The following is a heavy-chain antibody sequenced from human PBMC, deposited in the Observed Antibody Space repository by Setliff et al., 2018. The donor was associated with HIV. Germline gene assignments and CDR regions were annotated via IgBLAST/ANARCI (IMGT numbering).Heavy chain of an antibody. Sequence: SETLSLTCIVSGGSISSSSYYWGWIRQPPGKGLEWIGSIYYTGKTHYNPSLKSRVTISADTSKSQFSLNLSSMTAADAAVYYCARKNRGAPAPFDYWGQGTLVTVSS. V-gene: IGHV4-39*01. CDR1: GGSISSSSYY. CDR2: IYYTGKT. D-gene: IGHD6-25*01. J-gene: IGHJ4*02. CDR3: ARKNRGAPAPFDY.